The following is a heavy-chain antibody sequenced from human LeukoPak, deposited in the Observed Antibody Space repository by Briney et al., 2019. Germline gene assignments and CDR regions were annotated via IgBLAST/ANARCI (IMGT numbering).Heavy chain of an antibody. J-gene: IGHJ3*02. D-gene: IGHD1-1*01. Sequence: GGSLGLSCAASGFTFSSYAMSWVRQAPGKGLVWVSRIHSDGSSTTSADSVKGRFTISRDNAENTLYLQMNSLRAEDTAVYFCARGNAHAFDIWGQGTMVTVSS. CDR1: GFTFSSYA. V-gene: IGHV3-74*01. CDR2: IHSDGSST. CDR3: ARGNAHAFDI.